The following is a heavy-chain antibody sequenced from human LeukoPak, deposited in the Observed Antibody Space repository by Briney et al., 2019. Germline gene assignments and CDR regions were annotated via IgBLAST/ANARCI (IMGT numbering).Heavy chain of an antibody. V-gene: IGHV4-59*01. Sequence: SETLSLTCTVSGGSISSYYWSWLRQPPGKGLEWIGYIYYSGSTNYNPSLKSRVTISVDTSKNQFSLKLSSVTAADTAVYYCATTPYSSSWYYFDYWGQGTLVTVSS. CDR1: GGSISSYY. CDR2: IYYSGST. J-gene: IGHJ4*02. D-gene: IGHD6-13*01. CDR3: ATTPYSSSWYYFDY.